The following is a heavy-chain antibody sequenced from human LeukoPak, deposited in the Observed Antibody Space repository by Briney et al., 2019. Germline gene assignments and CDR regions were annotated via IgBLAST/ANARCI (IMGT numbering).Heavy chain of an antibody. Sequence: GGSLRLSCVASGFNFSTYWMHWVRQAPGKGLVWVSRISINGSSTAYADSVKGRFTISRDNAKNTLYLQMNSLRAEDTAVYYCARPTEMATIRDAFYIWGQGTMVTVSS. CDR1: GFNFSTYW. D-gene: IGHD5-24*01. CDR3: ARPTEMATIRDAFYI. CDR2: ISINGSST. J-gene: IGHJ3*02. V-gene: IGHV3-74*01.